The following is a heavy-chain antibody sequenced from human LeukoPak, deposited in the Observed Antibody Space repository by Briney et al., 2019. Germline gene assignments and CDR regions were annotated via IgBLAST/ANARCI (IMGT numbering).Heavy chain of an antibody. D-gene: IGHD1-26*01. CDR3: ARDRMGATDY. CDR1: GGSISISNYY. V-gene: IGHV4-39*07. J-gene: IGHJ4*02. Sequence: SETLSLTCTVSGGSISISNYYWGWIRQPPGEGLEWIGSIFYSGSADYTPSLRSRATISVDTSGNQFSLRLKSVTAADTAVYYCARDRMGATDYWGQGTLVTVSS. CDR2: IFYSGSA.